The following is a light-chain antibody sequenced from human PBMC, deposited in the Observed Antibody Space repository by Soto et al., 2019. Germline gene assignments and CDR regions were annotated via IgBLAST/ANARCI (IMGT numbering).Light chain of an antibody. J-gene: IGLJ1*01. CDR2: DVS. Sequence: QSVLTQPASVSGSPGQSITVSCTGTSNDVGAYNYVSWYQQHPGTAPKLMIYDVSNRPSGVSNRFSGSKSGNTASLTISGLQAEDEADYYCTSYTSSRTYVFGTGTKVTAL. CDR1: SNDVGAYNY. V-gene: IGLV2-14*03. CDR3: TSYTSSRTYV.